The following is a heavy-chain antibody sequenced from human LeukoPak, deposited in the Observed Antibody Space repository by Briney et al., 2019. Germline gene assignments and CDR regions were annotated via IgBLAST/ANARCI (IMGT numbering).Heavy chain of an antibody. CDR1: GVPGRSNY. CDR3: ARGVTNDY. J-gene: IGHJ4*02. CDR2: IYSGGST. D-gene: IGHD4-17*01. V-gene: IGHV3-53*01. Sequence: GSLSPPCSAPGVPGRSNYLTWARQAPGKGLEWVSVIYSGGSTYYADSGKGRFTISRDNSKNTLYLQMNSLRAEDTAVYYCARGVTNDYWGQGTLVTVSS.